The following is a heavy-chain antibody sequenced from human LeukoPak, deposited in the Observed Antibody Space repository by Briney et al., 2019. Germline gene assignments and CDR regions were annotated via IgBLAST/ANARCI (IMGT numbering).Heavy chain of an antibody. Sequence: PGRSLRLACAASGFTFSRYGMDWVRQAPDKGLEWVAVISYVGSNKYYADSVKGRFTISRDNSKTTLYLQMNSLRAEDTAVYDCAKGTYYYGSTESTGSWYFDLWGRGTLVTVSS. CDR1: GFTFSRYG. CDR3: AKGTYYYGSTESTGSWYFDL. CDR2: ISYVGSNK. J-gene: IGHJ2*01. D-gene: IGHD3-10*01. V-gene: IGHV3-30*18.